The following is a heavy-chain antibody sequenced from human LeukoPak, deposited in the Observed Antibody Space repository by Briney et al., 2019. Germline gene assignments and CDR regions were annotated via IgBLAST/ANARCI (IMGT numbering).Heavy chain of an antibody. CDR1: GFTFSSYW. J-gene: IGHJ5*02. CDR3: ARDRIAVAVGWFDP. CDR2: INSDGSST. V-gene: IGHV3-74*01. Sequence: GGSLRLSCAASGFTFSSYWMHRVRQAPGKGLVWVSRINSDGSSTSYADSVKGRFTISRDNAKNTLYLQMNSLRAEDTAVYYCARDRIAVAVGWFDPWGQGTLVTVSS. D-gene: IGHD6-19*01.